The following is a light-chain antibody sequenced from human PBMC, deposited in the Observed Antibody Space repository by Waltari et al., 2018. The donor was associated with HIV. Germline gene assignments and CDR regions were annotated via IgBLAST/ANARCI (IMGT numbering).Light chain of an antibody. CDR3: QQSFSAAIT. J-gene: IGKJ5*01. CDR1: QNINNY. V-gene: IGKV1-39*01. Sequence: DIQMTQSPSSLSASVGDTVPITCRASQNINNYLKWYQQRPGKPPNLLIYGASSLQPGVPSRFSARASGANFTLTITRLQPEDFASYYCQQSFSAAITLGQGTRL. CDR2: GAS.